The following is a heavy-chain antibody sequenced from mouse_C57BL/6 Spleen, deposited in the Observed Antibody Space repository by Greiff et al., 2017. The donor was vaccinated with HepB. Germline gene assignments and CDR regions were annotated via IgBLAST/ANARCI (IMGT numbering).Heavy chain of an antibody. CDR2: ISDGGSYT. J-gene: IGHJ3*01. D-gene: IGHD1-1*01. CDR3: ARERDYGSSYVGTAWFAY. V-gene: IGHV5-4*01. CDR1: GFTFSSYA. Sequence: DVQLVESGGGLVKPGGSLKLSCAASGFTFSSYAMSWVRQTPEKRLEWVATISDGGSYTYYPDNVKGRFTISRDNAKNKLYLQMSHLNSEDTAMYYCARERDYGSSYVGTAWFAYWGQGTLVTVSA.